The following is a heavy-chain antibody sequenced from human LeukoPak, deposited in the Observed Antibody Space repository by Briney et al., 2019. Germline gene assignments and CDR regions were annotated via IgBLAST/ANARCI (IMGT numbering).Heavy chain of an antibody. CDR2: ISYDGSNK. D-gene: IGHD7-27*01. CDR1: GFTFSSYA. V-gene: IGHV3-30*03. Sequence: GGSLRLSCAASGFTFSSYAMSWVRQAPGKGLEWVAVISYDGSNKYYADSVKGRFTISRDNSKNTLYLQMNSLRAEDTAVYYCARRANWDAPNSWYFDLWGRGTLVTVSS. CDR3: ARRANWDAPNSWYFDL. J-gene: IGHJ2*01.